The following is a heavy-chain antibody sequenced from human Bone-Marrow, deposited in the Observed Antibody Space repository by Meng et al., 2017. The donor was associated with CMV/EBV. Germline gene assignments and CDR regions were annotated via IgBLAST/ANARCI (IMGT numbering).Heavy chain of an antibody. CDR2: IYPADSDT. D-gene: IGHD3-16*01. Sequence: TVSCKASGYSFTSNWIGWVRQMPGKGLEWMGSIYPADSDTRYSPSFQGQVTISADKSISPAYLQWSSLMASDTAMYYCSRRDRIGYFDYWGQGTLVTVSS. V-gene: IGHV5-51*01. J-gene: IGHJ4*02. CDR3: SRRDRIGYFDY. CDR1: GYSFTSNW.